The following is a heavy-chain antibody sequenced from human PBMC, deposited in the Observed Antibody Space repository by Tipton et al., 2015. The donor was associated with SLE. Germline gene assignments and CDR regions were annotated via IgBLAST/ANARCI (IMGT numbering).Heavy chain of an antibody. V-gene: IGHV4-38-2*02. CDR1: GYSIGSGYY. J-gene: IGHJ3*02. D-gene: IGHD3-10*01. CDR3: ARDSPDYYGSGSYYSWAFDI. Sequence: TLSLTCAVSGYSIGSGYYWGWIRQPPGKGLEWIGSIYHSGSTYYNPSLKSRVTISVDTSKNQFSLKLSSVTAADTAVYYCARDSPDYYGSGSYYSWAFDIWGQGTMVTVSS. CDR2: IYHSGST.